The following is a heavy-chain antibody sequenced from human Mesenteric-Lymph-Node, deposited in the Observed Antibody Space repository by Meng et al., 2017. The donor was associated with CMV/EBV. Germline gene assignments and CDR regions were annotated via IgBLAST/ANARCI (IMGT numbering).Heavy chain of an antibody. D-gene: IGHD4-17*01. CDR1: GGSISSRNW. V-gene: IGHV4-4*02. CDR3: ARAQYGDFGYNFDY. CDR2: IYHSGST. J-gene: IGHJ4*02. Sequence: VSGGSISSRNWWTWVRQPPGKGLEWIGEIYHSGSTNYNPSIKSRLTISLDKPRNQFSLKLSSVTAADTARYYCARAQYGDFGYNFDYWGQGILVTVSS.